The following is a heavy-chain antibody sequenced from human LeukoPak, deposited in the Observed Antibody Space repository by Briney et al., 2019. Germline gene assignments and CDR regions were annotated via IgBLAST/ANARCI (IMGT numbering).Heavy chain of an antibody. J-gene: IGHJ6*03. V-gene: IGHV4-59*01. Sequence: SETLSLTCSVSGASFSTRYWSSIRQPPGRGLEWIGYVFDSGSTNYNPSLKSRVTISVDTSTKQFSLRLSSVTAADTAVYYCARLYQQSKWKYYYYYMDVWGKGTAVTVSS. CDR1: GASFSTRY. CDR3: ARLYQQSKWKYYYYYMDV. CDR2: VFDSGST. D-gene: IGHD1-1*01.